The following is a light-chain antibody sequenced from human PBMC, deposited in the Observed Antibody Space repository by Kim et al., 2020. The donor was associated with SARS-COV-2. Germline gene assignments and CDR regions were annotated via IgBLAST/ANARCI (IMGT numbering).Light chain of an antibody. Sequence: EIVLTQSPATLSLSPGERATLSCRASQSVSSDLAWYQQKPGQAPRLLIYDASNRATGIPAKFRGSGSVTDFTLTISSLEPEDFAVFYCKPGSNWLDNFGQGTKLEI. V-gene: IGKV3-11*01. J-gene: IGKJ2*01. CDR3: KPGSNWLDN. CDR2: DAS. CDR1: QSVSSD.